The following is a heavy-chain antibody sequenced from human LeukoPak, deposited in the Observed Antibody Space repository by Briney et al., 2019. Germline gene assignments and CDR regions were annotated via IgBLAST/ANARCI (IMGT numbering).Heavy chain of an antibody. D-gene: IGHD3-3*01. CDR2: ISYDGSNK. J-gene: IGHJ3*02. CDR3: AKSGGVVPSPAAFDI. CDR1: GFTFSSYA. Sequence: GGSLRLSCAASGFTFSSYAMHWVRQAPGKGLEWVAVISYDGSNKYYADSVKGRFTISRDNSKNTLYLQMNSLRAEDTAVYYCAKSGGVVPSPAAFDIWGQGTMVTVSS. V-gene: IGHV3-30-3*02.